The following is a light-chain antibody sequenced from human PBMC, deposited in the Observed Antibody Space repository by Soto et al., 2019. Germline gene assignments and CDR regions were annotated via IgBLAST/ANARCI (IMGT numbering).Light chain of an antibody. CDR2: GAS. Sequence: EVVLTLSPGTLSLSPGERATLSCRASQSVSSSYVAWYQQKRGQAPRLLMYGASSRATGIPDRFSGSGSGTDLTLTISRLEPEDFVLYYCQHFRAFGQGTRLEIK. V-gene: IGKV3-20*01. CDR3: QHFRA. CDR1: QSVSSSY. J-gene: IGKJ5*01.